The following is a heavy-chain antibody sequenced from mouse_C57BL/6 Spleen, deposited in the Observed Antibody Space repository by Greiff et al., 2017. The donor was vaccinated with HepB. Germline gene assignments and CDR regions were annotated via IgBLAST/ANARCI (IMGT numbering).Heavy chain of an antibody. CDR1: GYSITSGYY. Sequence: ESGPGLVKPSQSLSLTRSVTGYSITSGYYWNWIRQFPGNKLEWMGYISYDGSNNYNPSLKNRISITRDTSKNQFFLKLNSVTTEDTATYYCARDDYGSLYYYAMDYWGQGTSVTVSS. D-gene: IGHD1-1*01. CDR3: ARDDYGSLYYYAMDY. CDR2: ISYDGSN. J-gene: IGHJ4*01. V-gene: IGHV3-6*01.